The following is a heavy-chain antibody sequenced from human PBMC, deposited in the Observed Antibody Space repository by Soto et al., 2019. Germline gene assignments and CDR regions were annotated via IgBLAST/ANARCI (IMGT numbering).Heavy chain of an antibody. CDR3: ARGIVVVVAATLRRFDP. Sequence: PSETLSLTCTVSGGSISSSSYYWGWIRQPPGKGLEWIGEIYHSGSTNYNPSLKSRVTISVDTSKNQFSLKLSSVTAADTAVYYCARGIVVVVAATLRRFDPWGQGTLVTVSS. D-gene: IGHD2-15*01. CDR2: IYHSGST. V-gene: IGHV4-39*01. J-gene: IGHJ5*02. CDR1: GGSISSSSYY.